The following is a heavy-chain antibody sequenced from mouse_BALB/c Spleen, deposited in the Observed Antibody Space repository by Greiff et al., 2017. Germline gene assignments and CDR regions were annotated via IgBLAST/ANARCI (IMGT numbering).Heavy chain of an antibody. D-gene: IGHD1-1*01. J-gene: IGHJ2*01. CDR3: AKHPYYGSSYVGYFDY. CDR1: GFSLTDYG. V-gene: IGHV2-6-5*01. Sequence: QVQLKESGPGLVAPSQSLSITCTVSGFSLTDYGVSWIRQPPGKGLEWLGVIWGGGSTYYNSALKSRLSISKDNSKSQVFLKMNSLQTDDTAMYYCAKHPYYGSSYVGYFDYWGQGTTLTVSS. CDR2: IWGGGST.